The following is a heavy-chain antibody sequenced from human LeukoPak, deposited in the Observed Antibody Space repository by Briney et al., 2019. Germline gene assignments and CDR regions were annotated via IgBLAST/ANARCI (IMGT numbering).Heavy chain of an antibody. Sequence: GGSLRLSCAASGFTFSSYEMNWVRQAPGKGLEWVSYISSSASTLYYADSVKGRFTISRDNAKNSLYLQMNSLRAEDTAVYYCARRYCSSTSCLFDYWGQGTLVTGSS. J-gene: IGHJ4*02. V-gene: IGHV3-48*03. CDR2: ISSSASTL. D-gene: IGHD2-2*01. CDR1: GFTFSSYE. CDR3: ARRYCSSTSCLFDY.